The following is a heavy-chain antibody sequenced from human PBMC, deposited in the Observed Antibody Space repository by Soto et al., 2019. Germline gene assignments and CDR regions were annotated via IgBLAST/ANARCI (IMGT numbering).Heavy chain of an antibody. CDR3: ARSQGSSTSLEIYYYYYYGMDV. Sequence: QVQLVQSGAEVKKPGSSVKVSCKASGGTFSSYAISWVRQAPGQGLEWMGGIIPISETTNYAQKFQGRVTITADGSKSTAYMELSILRSEDTAVYYCARSQGSSTSLEIYYYYYYGMDVWGQGTTVTVSS. CDR1: GGTFSSYA. J-gene: IGHJ6*02. CDR2: IIPISETT. D-gene: IGHD2-2*01. V-gene: IGHV1-69*01.